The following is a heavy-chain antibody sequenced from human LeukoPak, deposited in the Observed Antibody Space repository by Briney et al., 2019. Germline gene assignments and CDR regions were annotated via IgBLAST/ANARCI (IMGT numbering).Heavy chain of an antibody. D-gene: IGHD2-2*01. J-gene: IGHJ6*04. CDR2: IYHSGST. V-gene: IGHV4-4*02. CDR3: ARRIVVVPADYYYYGMDV. CDR1: GGSISSSNW. Sequence: PSETLSLTCTVSGGSISSSNWWSWVRQPPGKGLEWIGEIYHSGSTNYNPSLKSRVTISVDKSKNQFSLKLSSVTAADTAVYYCARRIVVVPADYYYYGMDVWGKGTTVTVSS.